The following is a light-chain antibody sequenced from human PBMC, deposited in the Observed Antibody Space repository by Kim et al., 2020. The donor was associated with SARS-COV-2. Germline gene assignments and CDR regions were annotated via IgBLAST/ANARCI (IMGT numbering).Light chain of an antibody. V-gene: IGKV3-20*01. Sequence: SRGERATPSCTASQTISGNYLAWYQQTPGQAPRVLIHGASSRATGIPDRFSGSGSGTDFTLTISRLEPEDFAVYYCQQYGGSPWTFGHGTKVDIK. CDR1: QTISGNY. CDR2: GAS. J-gene: IGKJ1*01. CDR3: QQYGGSPWT.